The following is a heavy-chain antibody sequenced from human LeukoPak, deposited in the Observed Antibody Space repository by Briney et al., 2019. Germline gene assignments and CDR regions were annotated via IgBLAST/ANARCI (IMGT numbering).Heavy chain of an antibody. D-gene: IGHD3-22*01. CDR1: GGSFSGYY. CDR2: INHSGST. V-gene: IGHV4-34*01. CDR3: ARAPEAYYYDSSGTPMAFDI. Sequence: SGTLSLTCAVYGGSFSGYYWSWIRQPPGKGLEWIGEINHSGSTNYNPSLKSRVTISVDRSKNQFSLKLSSVTAADTAVYYCARAPEAYYYDSSGTPMAFDIWGQGTMVTVSS. J-gene: IGHJ3*02.